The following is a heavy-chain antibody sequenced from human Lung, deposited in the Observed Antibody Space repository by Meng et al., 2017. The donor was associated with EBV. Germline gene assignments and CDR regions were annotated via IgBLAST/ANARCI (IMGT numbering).Heavy chain of an antibody. V-gene: IGHV3-30-3*01. D-gene: IGHD1-1*01. CDR3: ARPQLTWFDP. CDR2: ISYDGSNK. CDR1: GFTFSSYA. Sequence: QGWLVGVGGGVVQPWRSLRFSGAASGFTFSSYAMHWVRQAPGKGLEWVAVISYDGSNKYYADSVKGRFTISRDNSKNTLYLQMNSLRAEDTAVYYCARPQLTWFDPWGQGTLVTVSS. J-gene: IGHJ5*02.